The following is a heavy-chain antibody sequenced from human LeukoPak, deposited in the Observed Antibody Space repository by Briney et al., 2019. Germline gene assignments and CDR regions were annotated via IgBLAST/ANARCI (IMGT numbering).Heavy chain of an antibody. J-gene: IGHJ4*02. CDR3: VRDSSGDSSGRPSLDY. CDR1: GFTFSYYS. V-gene: IGHV3-33*01. Sequence: PGGSLRLSCAASGFTFSYYSMYWVRQAPGKGLEWVANIWYDGGSKYYADSVEGRFTISRDNSKNTLNLQMNSLRADDTAVYFCVRDSSGDSSGRPSLDYWGQGTLVTVSS. D-gene: IGHD3-10*01. CDR2: IWYDGGSK.